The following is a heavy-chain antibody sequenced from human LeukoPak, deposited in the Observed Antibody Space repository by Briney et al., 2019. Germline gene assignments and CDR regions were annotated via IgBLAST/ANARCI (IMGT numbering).Heavy chain of an antibody. CDR2: IIPILGIA. J-gene: IGHJ5*02. D-gene: IGHD5-24*01. CDR3: ASPGWLQSPT. CDR1: GGTFSSYA. V-gene: IGHV1-69*04. Sequence: GASVKVSCKASGGTFSSYAISWVRQAPGQGLEWVGRIIPILGIANYAQKFQGRVTITADKSTSTAYMELSSLRSEDTAVYYCASPGWLQSPTWGQGTLVTVSS.